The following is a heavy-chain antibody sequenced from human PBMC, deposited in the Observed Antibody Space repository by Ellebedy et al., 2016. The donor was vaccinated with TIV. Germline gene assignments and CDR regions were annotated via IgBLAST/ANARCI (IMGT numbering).Heavy chain of an antibody. CDR3: ARDLSESQLLPRGCYAS. J-gene: IGHJ5*02. CDR1: GYTFTDYY. V-gene: IGHV1-2*02. CDR2: INPSTGGT. Sequence: AASVKVSCKASGYTFTDYYMHWVRQAPGQGLEWMGWINPSTGGTNYAQKFQGRVTMTMDPSITTAYMELSRLRSDDTAVYYCARDLSESQLLPRGCYASWGQGTLVTVSS. D-gene: IGHD2-2*01.